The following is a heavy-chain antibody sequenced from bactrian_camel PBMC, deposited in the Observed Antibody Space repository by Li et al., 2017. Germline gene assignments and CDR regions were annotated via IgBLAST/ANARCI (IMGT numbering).Heavy chain of an antibody. CDR2: TNSRGGST. CDR3: VRLSGPYYPGDPGLLD. CDR1: GLTFDDYA. Sequence: VQLVESGGGLVQAGGSLRLSCTASGLTFDDYAMSWVRQAPGKGLEWVSATNSRGGSTYYADSVKGRFTISEDNANTLYLQLSSLKTEDTAMYYCVRLSGPYYPGDPGLLDWGQGTQVTVS. D-gene: IGHD2*01. V-gene: IGHV3-1*01. J-gene: IGHJ4*01.